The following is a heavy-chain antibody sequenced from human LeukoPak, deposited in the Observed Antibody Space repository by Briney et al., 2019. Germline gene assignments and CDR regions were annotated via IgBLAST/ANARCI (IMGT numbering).Heavy chain of an antibody. CDR1: EFTFTNYW. V-gene: IGHV3-74*01. CDR3: TRLNVDTAMAVFDY. D-gene: IGHD5-18*01. J-gene: IGHJ4*02. CDR2: IDNDGSDS. Sequence: AGGSLRLSCAASEFTFTNYWMHWVRQAPGEGLVWVSRIDNDGSDSIYADSVKGRFTISRDNAKNTAYLQMNSLKTEDTAVYYCTRLNVDTAMAVFDYWGQGTLVTVSS.